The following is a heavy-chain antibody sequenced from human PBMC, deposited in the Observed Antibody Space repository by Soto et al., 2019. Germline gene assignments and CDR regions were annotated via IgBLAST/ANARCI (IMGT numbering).Heavy chain of an antibody. CDR1: GGSISSGGYS. CDR2: IYHSGST. D-gene: IGHD3-22*01. Sequence: QLQLQESGSGLVKPSQTLSLTCAVSGGSISSGGYSWSWIRQPPGKGLEWIGYIYHSGSTYYNPSLKSPGTTSVDRSKNQFSLKLSSVTAADTAVYYCARGGVDYYDSSRSSVSPYYFDYWGQGTLVTVSS. CDR3: ARGGVDYYDSSRSSVSPYYFDY. V-gene: IGHV4-30-2*01. J-gene: IGHJ4*02.